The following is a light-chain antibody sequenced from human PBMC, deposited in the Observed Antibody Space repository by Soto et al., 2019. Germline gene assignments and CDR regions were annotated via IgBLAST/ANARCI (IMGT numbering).Light chain of an antibody. CDR2: SAS. V-gene: IGKV3-15*01. CDR3: QQYNTWPPYT. Sequence: EIVMTQSPVTLSVSPGERATLSCRASHSISSNLAWHQQKPGQAPRLLIYSASTRATGVPARFSGSGSGTEFTLTISSLQSEDFAVYYCQQYNTWPPYTFGQGTKVDIK. CDR1: HSISSN. J-gene: IGKJ2*01.